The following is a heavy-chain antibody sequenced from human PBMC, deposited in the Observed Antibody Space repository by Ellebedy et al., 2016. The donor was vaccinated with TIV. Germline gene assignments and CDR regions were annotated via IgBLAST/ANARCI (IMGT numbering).Heavy chain of an antibody. CDR3: ARGQSTFDP. Sequence: MPSETLSLTCTVSGGSTSSYYWSWIRQPPGKGLEWIGYIHNSGITKYNPSLKSRVTKSADTSKTQFSLKLSSVTAADTAVYYCARGQSTFDPWGQGTLVTVSS. V-gene: IGHV4-59*01. D-gene: IGHD6-19*01. J-gene: IGHJ5*02. CDR1: GGSTSSYY. CDR2: IHNSGIT.